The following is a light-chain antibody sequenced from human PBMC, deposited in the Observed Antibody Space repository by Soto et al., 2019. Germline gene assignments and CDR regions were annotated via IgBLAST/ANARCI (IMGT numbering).Light chain of an antibody. Sequence: QSALTQPASVSGSPGQSITISCTGTSSDVGGYKYVSWYQQHLGKAPKLLIYTVSNRPSGVSNRFSGSKSGNTASLTISGLQAEDEADYYCSSYTSSSSYVFGTGTKVTVL. CDR2: TVS. V-gene: IGLV2-14*01. CDR1: SSDVGGYKY. CDR3: SSYTSSSSYV. J-gene: IGLJ1*01.